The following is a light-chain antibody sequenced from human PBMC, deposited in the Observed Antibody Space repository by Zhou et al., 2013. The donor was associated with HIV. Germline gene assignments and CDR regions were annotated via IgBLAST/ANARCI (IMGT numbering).Light chain of an antibody. CDR3: QHYDTYSGT. V-gene: IGKV1-5*03. CDR2: KAS. Sequence: DIQLTQSPSTLSASVGDRVTITCRASQSISSWLAWYQQKPGKAPKLLIYKASSLESGVPSRFSGSGSGTKFTLTISSLQPDDFATYYCQHYDTYSGTFGQGTKVEIK. CDR1: QSISSW. J-gene: IGKJ1*01.